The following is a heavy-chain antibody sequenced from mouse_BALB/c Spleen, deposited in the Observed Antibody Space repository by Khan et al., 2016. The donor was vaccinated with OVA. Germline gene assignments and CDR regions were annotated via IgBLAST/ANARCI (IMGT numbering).Heavy chain of an antibody. V-gene: IGHV1S29*02. Sequence: EVQLQESGPELVKPGASVKISCKASGYTFTDHNMHWVKQSHGKSPEGIGYIYPYNGGTGCNQKFKSKATLNVDNSSSTANMELRSLTPEDSAVYYCSRSMRPGYDYCFAYWRHRTTLTVSS. CDR3: SRSMRPGYDYCFAY. J-gene: IGHJ2*01. CDR1: GYTFTDHN. D-gene: IGHD2-4*01. CDR2: IYPYNGGT.